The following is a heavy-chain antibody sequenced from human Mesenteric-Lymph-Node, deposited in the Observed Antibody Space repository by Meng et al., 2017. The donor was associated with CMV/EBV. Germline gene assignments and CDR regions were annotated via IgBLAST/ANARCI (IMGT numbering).Heavy chain of an antibody. CDR1: GFTFDDYG. V-gene: IGHV3-20*04. J-gene: IGHJ4*02. Sequence: GESLKISGAASGFTFDDYGMSWVRQAPGKGLEWVSGINWNGGSTGYADSVKGRFTISRDNAKNSLYLQMNSLRAEDTALYYCARDTGDDFWSGYYPGYWGQGILVTVSS. CDR2: INWNGGST. CDR3: ARDTGDDFWSGYYPGY. D-gene: IGHD3-3*01.